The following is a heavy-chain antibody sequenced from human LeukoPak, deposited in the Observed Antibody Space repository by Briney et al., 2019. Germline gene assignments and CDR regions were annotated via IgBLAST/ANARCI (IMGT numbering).Heavy chain of an antibody. CDR3: ARETYYDFWSGYGGGNWFDP. V-gene: IGHV4-59*01. D-gene: IGHD3-3*01. Sequence: SETLSLTCTVSGGSISNYYWSWLRQPPGKGLEWIGYIYYSGSTNYNPSLKSRVTISVDTSKNQFSLKLSSVTAADTAVYYCARETYYDFWSGYGGGNWFDPWGQGTLVTVSS. CDR1: GGSISNYY. CDR2: IYYSGST. J-gene: IGHJ5*02.